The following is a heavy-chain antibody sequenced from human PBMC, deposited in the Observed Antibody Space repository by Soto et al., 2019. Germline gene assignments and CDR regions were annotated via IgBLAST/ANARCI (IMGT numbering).Heavy chain of an antibody. D-gene: IGHD1-26*01. Sequence: SETLSLTCTVSGGCISSGGYYWSWIRQHPGKGLEWIGYIYYSGSTYYNPALKSRVTISVDTSKNQFSLKLSSVTAADTAVYYCARDGGATGYGGQGTLVTRLL. CDR3: ARDGGATGY. J-gene: IGHJ4*02. CDR1: GGCISSGGYY. CDR2: IYYSGST. V-gene: IGHV4-31*03.